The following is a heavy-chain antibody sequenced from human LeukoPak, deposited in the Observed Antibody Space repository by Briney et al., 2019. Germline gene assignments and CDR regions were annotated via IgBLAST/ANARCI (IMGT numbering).Heavy chain of an antibody. CDR2: MNPNSGAT. CDR3: ARAPRSWGFDH. CDR1: GGTFSSYG. V-gene: IGHV1-8*02. D-gene: IGHD7-27*01. Sequence: ASVKVSCKSSGGTFSSYGISWLRQATGQGPEWMGWMNPNSGATGYAQKFQGRVTMTRNTPINKTHMELSSLRSEDTAVYYCARAPRSWGFDHWGQGTLVTVSS. J-gene: IGHJ4*02.